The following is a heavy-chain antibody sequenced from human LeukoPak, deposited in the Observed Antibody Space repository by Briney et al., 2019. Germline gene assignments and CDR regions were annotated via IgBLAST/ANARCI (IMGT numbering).Heavy chain of an antibody. V-gene: IGHV3-30*02. CDR2: IRYDGSNK. J-gene: IGHJ4*02. CDR3: ARESFFD. D-gene: IGHD2/OR15-2a*01. CDR1: GFTFSSYG. Sequence: GGSLRLPCAASGFTFSSYGMHWVRQAPGKGLEWVAFIRYDGSNKYYADSVKGRFTISRDNSKNTLYLQMNSLGTEDRAVYFCARESFFDWGQGTLVTVSS.